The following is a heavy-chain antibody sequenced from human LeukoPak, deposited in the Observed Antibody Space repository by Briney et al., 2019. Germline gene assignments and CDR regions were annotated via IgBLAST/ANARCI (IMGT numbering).Heavy chain of an antibody. Sequence: PGRSLRLSCAASGFTFDDYAMHWVRQAPGKGLEWVSAISGSYTTYYADSVKGRFTISRDNSKNTLYLQMNSLRAEDTAVYYWAKEKTGFDHWGQGTLVTVSS. CDR1: GFTFDDYA. CDR2: ISGSYTT. D-gene: IGHD7-27*01. J-gene: IGHJ4*02. CDR3: AKEKTGFDH. V-gene: IGHV3-23*01.